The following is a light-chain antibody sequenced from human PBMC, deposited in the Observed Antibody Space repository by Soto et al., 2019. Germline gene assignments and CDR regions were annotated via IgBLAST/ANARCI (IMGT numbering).Light chain of an antibody. CDR3: QQYNNWPLT. Sequence: EIVMTQSPATLSVSPGERATLSCRASQSFNTNLAWYQQKPGQAPRLLIYSTSTRATGIPARFSGSGSGTEFTLTISSLQPEDFAVYYCQQYNNWPLTFGGGTKVDIK. CDR2: STS. V-gene: IGKV3-15*01. J-gene: IGKJ4*01. CDR1: QSFNTN.